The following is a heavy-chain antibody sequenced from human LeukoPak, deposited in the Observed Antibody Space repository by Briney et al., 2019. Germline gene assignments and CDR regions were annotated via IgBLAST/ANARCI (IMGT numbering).Heavy chain of an antibody. V-gene: IGHV4-39*01. D-gene: IGHD3-22*01. CDR1: GGSISSSSYY. CDR3: AAYYYDSSGQGE. CDR2: IYYSGST. J-gene: IGHJ4*02. Sequence: PSETLSLTCTVSGGSISSSSYYWGWIRQPPGKGLEWIGSIYYSGSTYYNPSPKSRVTISVDTSKNQFSLKLSSVTAADTAVYYCAAYYYDSSGQGEWGQGTLVTVSS.